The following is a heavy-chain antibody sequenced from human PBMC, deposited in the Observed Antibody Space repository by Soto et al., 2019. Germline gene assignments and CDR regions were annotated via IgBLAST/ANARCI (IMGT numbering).Heavy chain of an antibody. V-gene: IGHV1-69*01. D-gene: IGHD2-21*01. CDR1: GGGNLRDYR. CDR2: IIPKLGST. Sequence: QVQLVQSGAEVKEPGSSVKVSCKASGGGNLRDYRTTWVLRAPGQGLEWRGGIIPKLGSTNYAQNFQGRVTVTADESTNTVYMELRSLRSDDTAVYYCARGGDGYTFGAVYWGQGTPVTVSS. J-gene: IGHJ4*02. CDR3: ARGGDGYTFGAVY.